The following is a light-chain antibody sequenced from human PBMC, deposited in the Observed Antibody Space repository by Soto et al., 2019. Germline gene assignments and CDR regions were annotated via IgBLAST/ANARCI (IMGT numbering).Light chain of an antibody. CDR1: SSDVGRHNY. V-gene: IGLV2-8*01. J-gene: IGLJ2*01. CDR3: SSYTDTDNFVI. Sequence: QSALTQPPSASGSPGQSVTISCTGTSSDVGRHNYVSWYQQHPGEAPKLLIFEVNKRPSGVPDRFSASKSGMTASLTVSGLQPEDDAAYFCSSYTDTDNFVIFGGGTKVTVL. CDR2: EVN.